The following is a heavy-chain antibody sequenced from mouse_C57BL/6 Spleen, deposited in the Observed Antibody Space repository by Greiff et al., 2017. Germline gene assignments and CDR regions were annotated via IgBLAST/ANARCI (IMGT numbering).Heavy chain of an antibody. V-gene: IGHV1-84*01. Sequence: QVQLQQSGPELVKPGASVKISCKASGYTFTDYYINWVKQRPGQGLEWIGWIYPGSGNTKYNEKFKGKATLTVDTSSSTAYMQLSSLTSEDSAVYFCARYIYYYGSSYEKGAMDYWGQGTSVTVSS. CDR2: IYPGSGNT. CDR3: ARYIYYYGSSYEKGAMDY. J-gene: IGHJ4*01. CDR1: GYTFTDYY. D-gene: IGHD1-1*01.